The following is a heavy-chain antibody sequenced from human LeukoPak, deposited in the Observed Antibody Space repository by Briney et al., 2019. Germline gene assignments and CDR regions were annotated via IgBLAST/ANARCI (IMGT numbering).Heavy chain of an antibody. CDR3: AKRGVVVRVFLVGFNKEAYYFDS. V-gene: IGHV3-23*01. CDR1: GITLSNYG. Sequence: PGGSLRPSCGVSGITLSNYGMSWVRQAPGKGLEWVAGLSGSAGGTNYADSVKGRFTISRDNSKNTLFLQMDRLRAEDTAVYFCAKRGVVVRVFLVGFNKEAYYFDSWGQGAQVTVSS. J-gene: IGHJ4*02. D-gene: IGHD3-16*02. CDR2: LSGSAGGT.